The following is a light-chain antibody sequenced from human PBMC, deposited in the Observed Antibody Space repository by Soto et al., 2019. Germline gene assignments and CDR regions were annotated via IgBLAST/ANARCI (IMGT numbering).Light chain of an antibody. V-gene: IGLV2-8*01. CDR1: SSDVGSYKY. CDR3: SSYAGSNNVV. Sequence: QSVLTQPRSVSGSPGQSVSISCTGTSSDVGSYKYVSWYQQHPGKAPKLIISEVTKRPSGVPDRFSGSKSGNTASLTVSGLQAEDEADYYCSSYAGSNNVVFGGGTKLTVL. CDR2: EVT. J-gene: IGLJ2*01.